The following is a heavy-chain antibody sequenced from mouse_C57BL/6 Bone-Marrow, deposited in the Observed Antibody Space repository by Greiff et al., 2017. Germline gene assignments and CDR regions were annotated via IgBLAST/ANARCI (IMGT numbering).Heavy chain of an antibody. V-gene: IGHV1-81*01. CDR1: GYTFTSYG. CDR2: FYPRSGNT. Sequence: QVKLQQSGAELARPGASVKLSCKASGYTFTSYGISWVKQSNGQGLEWIGEFYPRSGNTYNNEKFKGKDTLTAAKSSSTAYMALRSLTSEDSAVYFCARLSGYCDVWGTGTTVTVAS. CDR3: ARLSGYCDV. J-gene: IGHJ1*03.